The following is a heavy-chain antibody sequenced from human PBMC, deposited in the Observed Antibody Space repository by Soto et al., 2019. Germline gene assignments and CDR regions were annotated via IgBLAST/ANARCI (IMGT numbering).Heavy chain of an antibody. J-gene: IGHJ4*02. D-gene: IGHD3-9*01. CDR1: GYTFTGYY. V-gene: IGHV1-2*04. CDR3: ARGRMYYDILTGYSQDFDY. CDR2: INPNSGGT. Sequence: ASVKVSCKASGYTFTGYYMHWVQQAPGQGLEWMGWINPNSGGTNYAQKFQGWVTMTRDTSISTAYMELSRLRSDDTAVYYCARGRMYYDILTGYSQDFDYWGQGTLVTVSS.